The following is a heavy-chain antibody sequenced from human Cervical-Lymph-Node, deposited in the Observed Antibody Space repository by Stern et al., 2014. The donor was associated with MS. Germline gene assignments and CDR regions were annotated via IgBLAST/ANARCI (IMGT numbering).Heavy chain of an antibody. V-gene: IGHV4-31*03. D-gene: IGHD3-16*01. CDR3: ARATLGGLDWYFDL. CDR1: GDSISSGGYY. CDR2: INYSGRT. Sequence: VQLQESGPGLVKPSQTLSLTCTVSGDSISSGGYYWSWIRQHPGKGLEWIGYINYSGRTYYKPSLKSRVTISVDTSKNTFSLKLTSATAADTAVYYCARATLGGLDWYFDLWGRGTLVTASS. J-gene: IGHJ2*01.